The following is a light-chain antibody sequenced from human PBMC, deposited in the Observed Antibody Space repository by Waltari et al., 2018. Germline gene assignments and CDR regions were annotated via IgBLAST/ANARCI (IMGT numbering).Light chain of an antibody. Sequence: QSVLTQPPSASGPPGQRVTTSCSGSSSNIGSNFVYWYQQFPGTAPKLLILRNNQRPSGVPDRFSGSKSGSSASLAISGLRSDDEAHYYCASWDDSLSGGIFGGGTEVTVL. CDR2: RNN. CDR3: ASWDDSLSGGI. J-gene: IGLJ2*01. V-gene: IGLV1-47*01. CDR1: SSNIGSNF.